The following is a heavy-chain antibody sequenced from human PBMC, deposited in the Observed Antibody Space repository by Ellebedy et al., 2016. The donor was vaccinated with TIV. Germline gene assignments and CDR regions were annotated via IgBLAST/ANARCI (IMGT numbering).Heavy chain of an antibody. CDR2: ITGSSSYM. Sequence: GESLKISCAASGFTFSNYSMNWVRQAPGKGLEWVSSITGSSSYMFYADSVKGRFTISRDNAKNSLYLQMNSLRAEETAVYYCSSGIAAVMYWGQGTLVTVSS. CDR3: SSGIAAVMY. V-gene: IGHV3-21*01. J-gene: IGHJ4*02. D-gene: IGHD6-13*01. CDR1: GFTFSNYS.